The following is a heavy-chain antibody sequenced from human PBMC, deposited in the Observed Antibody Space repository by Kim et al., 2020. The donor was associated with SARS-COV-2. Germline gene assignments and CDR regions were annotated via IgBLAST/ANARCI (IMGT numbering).Heavy chain of an antibody. CDR3: VRGGYDYWSGYYFDY. D-gene: IGHD3-3*01. Sequence: PSLESRVALSIDTSKNQFSLKLKSVTAADTAVYFCVRGGYDYWSGYYFDYWGQGTLVAVSS. V-gene: IGHV4-59*09. J-gene: IGHJ4*02.